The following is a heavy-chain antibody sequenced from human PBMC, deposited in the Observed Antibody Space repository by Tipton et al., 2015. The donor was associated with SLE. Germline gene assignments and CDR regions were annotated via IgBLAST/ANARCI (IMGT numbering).Heavy chain of an antibody. J-gene: IGHJ3*02. Sequence: TLSLTCTVSGASISSSYWSWIRQPPGKGLEWIGYIYYSGSTNYNPSLKSRVTISVDTSKNQFFLRLRSVTAADTAVYYCARSGYSSGWYRGRFDIWGQGTMVTVSS. V-gene: IGHV4-59*12. D-gene: IGHD6-19*01. CDR3: ARSGYSSGWYRGRFDI. CDR2: IYYSGST. CDR1: GASISSSY.